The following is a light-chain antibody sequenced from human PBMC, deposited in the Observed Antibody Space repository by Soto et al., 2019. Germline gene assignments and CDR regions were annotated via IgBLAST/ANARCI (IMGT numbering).Light chain of an antibody. CDR2: GAS. Sequence: EIVLTQSPGTLSLSPGERATLSCRASQSVTSNYLAWYQQKPGQAPGLLIYGASNRATGIPDRFSGSGSGTDFTLTISRLEPEDFAVYYCQQYGSSGTFGQGTKVEIK. CDR3: QQYGSSGT. J-gene: IGKJ1*01. CDR1: QSVTSNY. V-gene: IGKV3-20*01.